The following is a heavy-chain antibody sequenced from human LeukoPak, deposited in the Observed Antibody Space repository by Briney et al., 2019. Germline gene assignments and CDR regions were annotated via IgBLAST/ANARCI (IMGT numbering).Heavy chain of an antibody. V-gene: IGHV1-24*01. CDR3: AKVPPAAIVLVSEYYFDY. D-gene: IGHD2-2*02. CDR1: GYTLTELS. Sequence: GASVKVSCKVSGYTLTELSMHWVRQAPGKGLEWMGGFDPEDGETIYAQKFQGRVTMTEDTSTDTAYMELSSLRSEDTAVYYCAKVPPAAIVLVSEYYFDYWGQGTLVTVSS. J-gene: IGHJ4*02. CDR2: FDPEDGET.